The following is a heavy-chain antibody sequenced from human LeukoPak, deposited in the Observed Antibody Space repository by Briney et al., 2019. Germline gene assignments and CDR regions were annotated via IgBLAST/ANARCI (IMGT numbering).Heavy chain of an antibody. V-gene: IGHV3-11*01. Sequence: TGGSLRLSCAASGFTFGDYYMSWIRQAPGKGLEWLSYISSSGNTIYYADSVRGRFTISRDNAKNSLYLQMNSLRAEDTAFYYCARRSSGWWVFDYWGQGTLVTVSS. CDR1: GFTFGDYY. CDR2: ISSSGNTI. CDR3: ARRSSGWWVFDY. D-gene: IGHD6-19*01. J-gene: IGHJ4*02.